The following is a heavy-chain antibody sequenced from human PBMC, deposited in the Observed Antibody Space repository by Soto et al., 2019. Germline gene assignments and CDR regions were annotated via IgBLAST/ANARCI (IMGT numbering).Heavy chain of an antibody. J-gene: IGHJ4*02. D-gene: IGHD3-3*02. CDR2: ISYSAKT. CDR3: ARVVPQLAFDH. V-gene: IGHV4-59*01. Sequence: ASETLSLISTVSGGSISTFYWSRIRQPPGNGLEVIAYISYSAKTNYHPSLQSRVTISVDTSNNQFSLPLPSLTAADTAVYYCARVVPQLAFDHWGQRTLVTVAS. CDR1: GGSISTFY.